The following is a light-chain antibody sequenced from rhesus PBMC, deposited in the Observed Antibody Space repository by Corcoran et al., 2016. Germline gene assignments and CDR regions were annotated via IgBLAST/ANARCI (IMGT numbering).Light chain of an antibody. CDR1: QSVSSY. CDR3: YQHSSGYS. Sequence: QVILTQSPATLSLSPGERATLSCRASQSVSSYLAWYQQTPGQAPRLLIYGASSRATGFPDRFSGRGSGTDFTLTISSMEPEDVGVYHCYQHSSGYSFGQGTKVEIK. CDR2: GAS. J-gene: IGKJ2*01. V-gene: IGKV3-10*01.